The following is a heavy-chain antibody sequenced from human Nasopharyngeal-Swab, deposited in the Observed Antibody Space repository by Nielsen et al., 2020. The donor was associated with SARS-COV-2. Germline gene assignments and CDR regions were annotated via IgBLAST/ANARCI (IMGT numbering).Heavy chain of an antibody. J-gene: IGHJ4*02. D-gene: IGHD3-10*01. CDR1: GGTFSSYA. CDR2: IIPIFGTA. V-gene: IGHV1-69*06. Sequence: SVKVSCKASGGTFSSYAISWVRQAPGQGLEWMGGIIPIFGTANYAQKFQGRVTITADKSTSTAYMELSSLRSEDTAVYYCARGSTMVRGVIIREYYFDYWGQGTLVTVSS. CDR3: ARGSTMVRGVIIREYYFDY.